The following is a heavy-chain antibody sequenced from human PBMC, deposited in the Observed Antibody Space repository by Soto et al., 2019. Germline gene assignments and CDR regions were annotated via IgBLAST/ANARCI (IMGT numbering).Heavy chain of an antibody. D-gene: IGHD3-22*01. CDR1: GFTFSSYA. CDR2: ISGSGGST. J-gene: IGHJ4*02. V-gene: IGHV3-23*01. Sequence: PGGSLRLSCAASGFTFSSYAMSWVRQAPGKGLEWVSAISGSGGSTYYADSVKGRFTISRDNSKNTLYLQMNSLRAEDTAVYYCAKDDYYDSSGYYGGTFDYWGQGTLVTVSS. CDR3: AKDDYYDSSGYYGGTFDY.